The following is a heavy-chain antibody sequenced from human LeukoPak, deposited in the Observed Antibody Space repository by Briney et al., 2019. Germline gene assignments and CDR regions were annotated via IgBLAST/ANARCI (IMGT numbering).Heavy chain of an antibody. CDR2: INSDGSST. CDR1: GFTFSDYY. J-gene: IGHJ4*02. Sequence: PGGSLRLSCAASGFTFSDYYMSWIRQAPGKGLVWVSRINSDGSSTSYADSVKGRFTISRDNAKNTLYLQMNSLRAEDTAVYYCCIAVAGRMVYWGQGTLVTVSS. D-gene: IGHD6-19*01. V-gene: IGHV3-74*01. CDR3: CIAVAGRMVY.